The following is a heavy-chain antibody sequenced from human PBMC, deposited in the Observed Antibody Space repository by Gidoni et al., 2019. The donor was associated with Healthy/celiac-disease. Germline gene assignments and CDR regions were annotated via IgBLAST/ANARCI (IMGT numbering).Heavy chain of an antibody. J-gene: IGHJ6*02. V-gene: IGHV4-61*01. CDR2: IYYSGST. D-gene: IGHD3-22*01. CDR1: GGSVSSGSYY. CDR3: ARGALGDSSGPKYYYYGMDV. Sequence: QVQLQESGPGLVKPSATLSLTCTVSGGSVSSGSYYWSWIRQPPGKGLEWIGYIYYSGSTNYNPSLKSRVTISVDTSKNQYSLKLSSVTAADTAVYYCARGALGDSSGPKYYYYGMDVWGQGTTVTVSS.